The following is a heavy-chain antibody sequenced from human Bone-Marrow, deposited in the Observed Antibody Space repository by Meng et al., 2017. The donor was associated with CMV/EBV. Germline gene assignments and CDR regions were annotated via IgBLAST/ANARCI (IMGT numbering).Heavy chain of an antibody. CDR2: ISGGGGST. CDR1: GFTCCSYA. D-gene: IGHD2-2*02. CDR3: AKDSSYCSSTSCYIDH. V-gene: IGHV3-23*01. J-gene: IGHJ4*02. Sequence: SGFTCCSYAMSWERQAPGQGLEWVSGISGGGGSTYYADSVKGRFTISRDNSKNTLYLQMNSLRPEDTAVYYCAKDSSYCSSTSCYIDHWGQGTLVTVSS.